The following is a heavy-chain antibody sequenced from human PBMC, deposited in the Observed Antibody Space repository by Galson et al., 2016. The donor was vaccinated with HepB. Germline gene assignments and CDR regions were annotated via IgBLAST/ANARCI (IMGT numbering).Heavy chain of an antibody. J-gene: IGHJ5*02. CDR1: GYTFTNYA. CDR2: INAGNGNT. V-gene: IGHV1-3*01. CDR3: AREGSGSVAGPRWFDP. Sequence: SVKVSCKASGYTFTNYAMHWVRQAPGQRLEWMGWINAGNGNTKYSQKFQGRVTITRDTSASTAYMELSSLRSEDTAVYYCAREGSGSVAGPRWFDPWGQGTLVTVAS. D-gene: IGHD6-19*01.